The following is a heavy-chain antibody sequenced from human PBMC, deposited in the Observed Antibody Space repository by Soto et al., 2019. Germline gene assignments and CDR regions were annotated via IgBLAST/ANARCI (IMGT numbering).Heavy chain of an antibody. V-gene: IGHV1-8*01. CDR3: ARGITMVRGSDWFDP. J-gene: IGHJ5*02. CDR2: MNPNSGNT. Sequence: ASVQVSCQASGYTFTSYDINGVRQATGQGLEWMGWMNPNSGNTGYAQKFQGRVTMTRNTSISTAYMELSSLRSEDTAVYYCARGITMVRGSDWFDPWGQGTLVTVSS. D-gene: IGHD3-10*01. CDR1: GYTFTSYD.